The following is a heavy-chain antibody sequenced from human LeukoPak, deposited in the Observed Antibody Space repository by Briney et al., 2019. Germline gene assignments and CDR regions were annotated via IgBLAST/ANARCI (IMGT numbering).Heavy chain of an antibody. D-gene: IGHD6-13*01. Sequence: ASVKVSCKASGGTFSSYAISWVRQAPGQGLEWMGGIIPIFGTANYAQKFQGRVTITADESTSTAYMELSSLRSEDTAVYYCARSITIAAAGSDYWGQGTLVTVSS. CDR1: GGTFSSYA. V-gene: IGHV1-69*13. CDR3: ARSITIAAAGSDY. J-gene: IGHJ4*02. CDR2: IIPIFGTA.